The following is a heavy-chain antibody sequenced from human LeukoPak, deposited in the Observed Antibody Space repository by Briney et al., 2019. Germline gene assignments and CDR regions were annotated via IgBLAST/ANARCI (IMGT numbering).Heavy chain of an antibody. CDR3: ARYYCVHAFDI. Sequence: KPSETLSLTCAVYGGSFSGYYWSWIRQPPGKGLEWIGEINHSGSTNYNPSLKSRVTISVDTSKNQFSLKLSSVTAADTAVYYCARYYCVHAFDIWGQGTMVTVSS. CDR1: GGSFSGYY. CDR2: INHSGST. D-gene: IGHD2/OR15-2a*01. J-gene: IGHJ3*02. V-gene: IGHV4-34*01.